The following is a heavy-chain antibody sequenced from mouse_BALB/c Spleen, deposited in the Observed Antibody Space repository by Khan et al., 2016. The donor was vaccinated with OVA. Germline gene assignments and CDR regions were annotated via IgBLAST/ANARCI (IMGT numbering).Heavy chain of an antibody. CDR1: GFSLTNYG. D-gene: IGHD2-10*01. CDR2: IWSDGTT. J-gene: IGHJ4*01. V-gene: IGHV2-6-1*01. CDR3: ARQPYYHYNIMDY. Sequence: QVQLKESGPGLAAPSQSLSLTCTISGFSLTNYGVHWVRQPPGRGLEWLVVIWSDGTTTYNSAIKSSLTITKDNSQRQVFLKMNSLQTDDTAIYFCARQPYYHYNIMDYGGQGTSVTVSS.